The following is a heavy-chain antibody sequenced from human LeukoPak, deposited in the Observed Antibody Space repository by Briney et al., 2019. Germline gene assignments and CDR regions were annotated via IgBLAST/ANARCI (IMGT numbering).Heavy chain of an antibody. CDR2: IKKGGSEE. Sequence: QPGGSLRLSCAASGFTLNSYLMSWVRQAPGRGLEWVANIKKGGSEESYLDSVKGRFTGSRDNAKNSLFLQMNSLRGEDTAVYYCARSNPNKNALDLWGQGTMVTISS. V-gene: IGHV3-7*01. CDR3: ARSNPNKNALDL. D-gene: IGHD1-14*01. J-gene: IGHJ3*01. CDR1: GFTLNSYL.